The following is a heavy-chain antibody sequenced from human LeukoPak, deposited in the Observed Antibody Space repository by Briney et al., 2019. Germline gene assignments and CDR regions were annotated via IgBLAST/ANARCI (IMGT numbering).Heavy chain of an antibody. CDR3: ARASYGDYPGDAFDI. CDR2: IIPIFGTA. V-gene: IGHV1-69*13. CDR1: GGTFSSYA. Sequence: GASVKVSCKASGGTFSSYAISWVRQAPGQGLEWMGGIIPIFGTANYAQKFQGRVTITADESTSTAYMEPSSLRSEDTAVYYCARASYGDYPGDAFDIWGQGTMVTVSS. J-gene: IGHJ3*02. D-gene: IGHD4-17*01.